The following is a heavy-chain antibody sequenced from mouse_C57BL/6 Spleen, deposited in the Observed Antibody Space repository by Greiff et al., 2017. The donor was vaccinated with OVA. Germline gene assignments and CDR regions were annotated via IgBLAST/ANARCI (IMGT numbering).Heavy chain of an antibody. CDR2: IDPSDSYT. V-gene: IGHV1-69*01. CDR1: GYTFTSYW. CDR3: ALIYYEYYFDY. D-gene: IGHD2-4*01. Sequence: QVQLQQPGAELVMPGASVKLSCKASGYTFTSYWMHWVKQRPGQGLEWIGEIDPSDSYTNYNQKFKGKSTLTVDKSSSTAYMQLSSLTSEDTAVYYCALIYYEYYFDYWGQGTTLTVSS. J-gene: IGHJ2*01.